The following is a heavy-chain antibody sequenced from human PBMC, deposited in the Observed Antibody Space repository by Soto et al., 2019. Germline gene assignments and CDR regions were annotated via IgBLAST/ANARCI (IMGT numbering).Heavy chain of an antibody. CDR3: ARVGLTPGAFDI. V-gene: IGHV4-30-4*01. CDR1: GGSISSGDYY. J-gene: IGHJ3*02. Sequence: PSEALSLTCTVSGGSISSGDYYWSWTRQPPGKGLEWIGYIYYSGSTYYNPSLKSRVTISVDTSKNQFSLKLSSVTAADTAVYYCARVGLTPGAFDIWGQGTMVTVSS. CDR2: IYYSGST. D-gene: IGHD3-16*01.